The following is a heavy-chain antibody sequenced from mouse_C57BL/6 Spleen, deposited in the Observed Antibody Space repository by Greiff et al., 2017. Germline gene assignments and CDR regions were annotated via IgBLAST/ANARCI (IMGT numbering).Heavy chain of an antibody. CDR2: ISYDGSN. CDR3: ARVGNYPYYYARDY. V-gene: IGHV3-6*01. J-gene: IGHJ4*01. Sequence: DVQLQESGPGLVKPSQSLSLTCSVTGYSITSGYYWNWIRQFPGNKLEWMGYISYDGSNNYNPSLKNRISITRDTSKNQFFLKLNSVTTEDTATYYCARVGNYPYYYARDYWGQGTSVTVSS. D-gene: IGHD2-1*01. CDR1: GYSITSGYY.